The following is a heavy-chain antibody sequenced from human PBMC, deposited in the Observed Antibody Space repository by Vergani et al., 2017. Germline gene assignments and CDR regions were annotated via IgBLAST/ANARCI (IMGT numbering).Heavy chain of an antibody. D-gene: IGHD3-10*01. CDR3: ARDSWTSELRGVYWFDT. Sequence: QVQLQESGSGLVKPSQTLSLNCAASGGSISSGAFSWGWIRQPAGKGLEWIGRIHSSGTTNYNPSLKSRVTLSVDTAKNQLSLRMTSVTAADTAVYYCARDSWTSELRGVYWFDTWGQGTLVSVSS. CDR1: GGSISSGAFS. V-gene: IGHV4-61*02. CDR2: IHSSGTT. J-gene: IGHJ5*02.